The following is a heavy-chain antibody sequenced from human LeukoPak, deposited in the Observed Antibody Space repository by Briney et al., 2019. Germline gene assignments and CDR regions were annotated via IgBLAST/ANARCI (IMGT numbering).Heavy chain of an antibody. V-gene: IGHV3-23*01. J-gene: IGHJ4*02. CDR1: GFTFSSSA. Sequence: PGGSLRLSCVASGFTFSSSAMSWVRQAPGKGLEWVSALTGNGGATYYADSVKGRFTISRDNSKNTVYLQMNSLRAEDTALYYCAKEAVEYFDYWGQGDLVTVSS. CDR3: AKEAVEYFDY. CDR2: LTGNGGAT.